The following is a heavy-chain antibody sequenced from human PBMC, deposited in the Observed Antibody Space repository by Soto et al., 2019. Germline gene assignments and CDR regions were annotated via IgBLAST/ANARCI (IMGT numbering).Heavy chain of an antibody. CDR1: GGTFSSYA. D-gene: IGHD2-15*01. CDR2: NIPIFGTA. Sequence: SVKVSCKASGGTFSSYAISWVRQAPGQGLEWMGGNIPIFGTANYAQKFQGRVTITADKSTSTAYMELSSLRSEDTAVYYCARGWAVDRVCSGGSCTPNYNYYYYGMDVWGQGTTVTVSS. J-gene: IGHJ6*02. V-gene: IGHV1-69*06. CDR3: ARGWAVDRVCSGGSCTPNYNYYYYGMDV.